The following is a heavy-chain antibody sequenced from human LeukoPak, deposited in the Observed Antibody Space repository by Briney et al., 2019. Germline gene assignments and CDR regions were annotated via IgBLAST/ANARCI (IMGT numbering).Heavy chain of an antibody. CDR2: IIPIFGTA. J-gene: IGHJ4*02. Sequence: ASVKVSCKASGGTFSSYATSWVRQAPGQGLEWMGGIIPIFGTANYAQKFQGRVTITADESTSTAYMELSSLRSEDTAVYYCARVIFGRYFDYWGQGTLVTVSS. CDR3: ARVIFGRYFDY. D-gene: IGHD3/OR15-3a*01. V-gene: IGHV1-69*13. CDR1: GGTFSSYA.